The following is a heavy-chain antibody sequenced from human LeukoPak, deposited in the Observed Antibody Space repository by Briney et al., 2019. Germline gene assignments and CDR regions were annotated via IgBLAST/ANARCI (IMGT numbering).Heavy chain of an antibody. CDR3: ARGNYGSGSYYVVDFDS. J-gene: IGHJ4*02. V-gene: IGHV4-59*01. CDR2: IYHSGNT. CDR1: GGSISGYY. D-gene: IGHD3-10*01. Sequence: SETLSLTCTVSGGSISGYYWNWVRQPPGKGLEWIGYIYHSGNTNFNPSLKSRLTMSIGTSKNQFSLRLTSVTAADTAVYYCARGNYGSGSYYVVDFDSWGQGTLVTVSS.